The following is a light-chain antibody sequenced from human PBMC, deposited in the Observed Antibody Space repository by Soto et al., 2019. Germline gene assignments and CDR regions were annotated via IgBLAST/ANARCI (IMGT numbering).Light chain of an antibody. V-gene: IGLV2-14*01. CDR1: SSDVGDYNY. J-gene: IGLJ2*01. CDR3: SSYTSSGALGV. CDR2: DVT. Sequence: QSVLTQPASVSGSPGQSITISCTGTSSDVGDYNYVSWYQQHPGKAPKLMIYDVTYRPSWVSNRFSGSKSGNTASLTISGLQAEDEADYYCSSYTSSGALGVFGGGTKLTVL.